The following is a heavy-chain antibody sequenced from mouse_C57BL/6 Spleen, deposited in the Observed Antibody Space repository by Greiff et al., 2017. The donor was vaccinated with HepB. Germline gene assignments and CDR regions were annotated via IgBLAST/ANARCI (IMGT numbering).Heavy chain of an antibody. CDR2: IDPETGGS. CDR1: GYTFTDYE. Sequence: VQLQQSGAELVRPGASVTLSCKASGYTFTDYEMHWVKQTPVHGLEWIGAIDPETGGSAYNQKFKGKAILTADKSSSTAYMELRSLTSEDSAVYYCTREGGDGYPGYFDYWGQGTTLTVSS. J-gene: IGHJ2*01. V-gene: IGHV1-15*01. D-gene: IGHD2-3*01. CDR3: TREGGDGYPGYFDY.